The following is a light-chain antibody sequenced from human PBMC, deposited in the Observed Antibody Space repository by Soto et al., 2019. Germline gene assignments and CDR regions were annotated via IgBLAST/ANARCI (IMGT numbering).Light chain of an antibody. CDR3: QQRSNWPLT. CDR1: QTISSH. V-gene: IGKV3-11*01. Sequence: EIELTQSPATLSLSPGERATLSCRASQTISSHLAWYQQKPGQAPRLLMYDASNRATGIPARFSGSGSGTDFTLIISSLEPEDSAVYYCQQRSNWPLTFGGGTKVEIK. CDR2: DAS. J-gene: IGKJ4*01.